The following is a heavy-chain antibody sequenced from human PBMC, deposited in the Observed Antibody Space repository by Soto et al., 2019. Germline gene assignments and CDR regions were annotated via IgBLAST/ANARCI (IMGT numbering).Heavy chain of an antibody. Sequence: QVQLVESGGGVVQPGRSLRLSCGASGFTFNNSGMHWVRQVPGKGLEWVAVLSFDGSEKYYADSVKGRFTISRDNSKNSLYLQMNSLRDEDTAVYYCARCASGGYYNYYAMDVWGQGTTVTVSS. CDR1: GFTFNNSG. CDR3: ARCASGGYYNYYAMDV. CDR2: LSFDGSEK. V-gene: IGHV3-30*03. D-gene: IGHD2-15*01. J-gene: IGHJ6*02.